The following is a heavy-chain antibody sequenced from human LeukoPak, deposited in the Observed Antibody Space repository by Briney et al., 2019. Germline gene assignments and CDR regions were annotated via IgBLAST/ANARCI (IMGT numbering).Heavy chain of an antibody. Sequence: PPETLSLTCTVSGGSISSYYWSWIRQPPGKGLEWIGYIYYSGSTNYNPSLKSRVTISVDTSKNQFSLKLSSVTAADTAVYYCARLVGVWFADYWGQGTLVTVSS. CDR3: ARLVGVWFADY. V-gene: IGHV4-59*08. CDR2: IYYSGST. D-gene: IGHD3-22*01. CDR1: GGSISSYY. J-gene: IGHJ4*02.